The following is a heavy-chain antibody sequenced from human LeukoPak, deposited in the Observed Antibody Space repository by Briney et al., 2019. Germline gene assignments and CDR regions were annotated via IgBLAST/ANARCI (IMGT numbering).Heavy chain of an antibody. V-gene: IGHV1-2*02. J-gene: IGHJ4*02. CDR3: ARTDYGLNYYFDY. D-gene: IGHD4-17*01. CDR2: INPNSGGT. CDR1: GYTFTGYY. Sequence: ASVKVSCKASGYTFTGYYMHWVRQAPGQGLEWMGWINPNSGGTNYAQKFQGRVTMTRDTSISTAYMELSRLRSDDTAVYYCARTDYGLNYYFDYWGQGTLVTVSS.